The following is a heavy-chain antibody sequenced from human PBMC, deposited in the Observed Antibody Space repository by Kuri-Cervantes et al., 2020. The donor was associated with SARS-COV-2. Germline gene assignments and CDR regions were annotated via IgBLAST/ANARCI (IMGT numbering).Heavy chain of an antibody. J-gene: IGHJ6*03. D-gene: IGHD2-15*01. CDR1: GFTFSDYY. CDR2: IKQDGSEK. V-gene: IGHV3-7*03. Sequence: GESLKISCAASGFTFSDYYMSWVRQAPGKGLEWVANIKQDGSEKYYVDSVKGRFTISRDNAKNTLYLQMNSLRAEDTAVYYCASHPLVAANYYYYYMDVWGKGTTVTVSS. CDR3: ASHPLVAANYYYYYMDV.